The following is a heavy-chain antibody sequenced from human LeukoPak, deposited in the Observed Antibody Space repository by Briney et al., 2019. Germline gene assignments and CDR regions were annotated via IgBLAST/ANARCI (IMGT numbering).Heavy chain of an antibody. CDR2: IYYSGST. D-gene: IGHD1-26*01. CDR3: SRESGPYSPFGH. Sequence: PSETLSLTCTVSGGSINSYYWSWIRQPPGKGLEWIGYIYYSGSTNYNPSLKSRVTISVETSKIQFSLKLSSVTAADTAVYYCSRESGPYSPFGHWGQGILVTVTT. J-gene: IGHJ4*02. CDR1: GGSINSYY. V-gene: IGHV4-59*12.